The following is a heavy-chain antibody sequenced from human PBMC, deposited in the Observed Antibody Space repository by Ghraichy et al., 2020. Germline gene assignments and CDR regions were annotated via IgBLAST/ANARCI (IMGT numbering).Heavy chain of an antibody. D-gene: IGHD6-25*01. V-gene: IGHV3-21*01. CDR1: GFTFSNYS. CDR3: ARARQSTPYYYGMDV. CDR2: ISSSSSYI. Sequence: GESLNITCAASGFTFSNYSMNCVRQAQGKGLEWVSSISSSSSYIYYADSVKGRFTISRDNAKNSLYLQMNSLRAKDTAVYSCARARQSTPYYYGMDVWGQGTTVTFSS. J-gene: IGHJ6*02.